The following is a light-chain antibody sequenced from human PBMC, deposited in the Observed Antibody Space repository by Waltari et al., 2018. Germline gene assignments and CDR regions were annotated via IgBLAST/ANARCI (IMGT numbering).Light chain of an antibody. V-gene: IGKV3-20*01. CDR1: QSVSKY. Sequence: EIVLTQSPGNLSLSPGERVTVPCRASQSVSKYLAWYQQKPGQAPRLLIYDTSTRATGIPDRFSGSGTGTDFSLTITRLEPEDVATYFCQKYGTLPATFGQGTKVEIK. J-gene: IGKJ1*01. CDR2: DTS. CDR3: QKYGTLPAT.